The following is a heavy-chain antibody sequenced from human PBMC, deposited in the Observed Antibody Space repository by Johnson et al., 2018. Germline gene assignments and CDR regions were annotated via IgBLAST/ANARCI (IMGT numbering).Heavy chain of an antibody. V-gene: IGHV3-21*01. D-gene: IGHD3-10*01. CDR3: ARENVLYGSGSYSNWFDP. CDR1: GFTFSSYS. J-gene: IGHJ5*02. CDR2: ISSSSSYI. Sequence: VQLVESGGGLVKXGGSXRLXCAASGFTFSSYSMNWVRQAPGKGLECVSSISSSSSYIYYADSVKGRFTIPRDNAKNSLYLKMNSRGAEDTAGYYCARENVLYGSGSYSNWFDPWGQGTLVTVSS.